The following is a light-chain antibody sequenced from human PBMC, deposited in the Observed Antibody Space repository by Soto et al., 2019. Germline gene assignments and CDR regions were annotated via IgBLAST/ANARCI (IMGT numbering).Light chain of an antibody. CDR2: DAT. J-gene: IGKJ4*01. V-gene: IGKV3-11*01. CDR1: QSVSSS. Sequence: EVVLTQSPVTLSLSPGERATLSCRASQSVSSSLAWYQQKPGQAPRLLIFDATNRVTGIPPRFSGSGSGTDFTLTISSLEPEDFAVYYCQQRYNWPPVTFGGGTRVEMK. CDR3: QQRYNWPPVT.